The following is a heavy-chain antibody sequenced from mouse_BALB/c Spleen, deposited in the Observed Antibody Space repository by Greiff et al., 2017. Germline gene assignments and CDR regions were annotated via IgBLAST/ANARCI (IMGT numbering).Heavy chain of an antibody. CDR1: GFTFSSYA. D-gene: IGHD5-1-1*01. CDR3: ARQILDY. CDR2: ISSGGSYT. V-gene: IGHV5-9-3*01. J-gene: IGHJ2*01. Sequence: EVQGVESGGGLVKPGGSLKLSCAASGFTFSSYAMSWVRQTPEKRLEWVATISSGGSYTYYPDSVKGRFTISRDNAKNTLYLQMSSLRSEDTAMYYCARQILDYWGQGTTLTVSS.